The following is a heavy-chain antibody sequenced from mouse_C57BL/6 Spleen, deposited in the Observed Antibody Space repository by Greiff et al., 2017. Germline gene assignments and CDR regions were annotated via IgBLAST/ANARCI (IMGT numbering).Heavy chain of an antibody. Sequence: QVQLQQPGAELVKPGASVTLSCKASGYTFTSYWMHWVKQRPGQGLEWIGMIHPNSGSTNYNEKFKSKATLTVDKSSSTAYMQLSSLTSEDSAVYYCVPLTGKAMDDWGQGTSVTVSS. D-gene: IGHD4-1*01. CDR1: GYTFTSYW. CDR2: IHPNSGST. J-gene: IGHJ4*01. V-gene: IGHV1-64*01. CDR3: VPLTGKAMDD.